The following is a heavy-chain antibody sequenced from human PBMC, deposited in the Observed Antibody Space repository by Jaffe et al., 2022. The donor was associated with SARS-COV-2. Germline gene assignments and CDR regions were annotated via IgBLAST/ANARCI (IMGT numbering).Heavy chain of an antibody. Sequence: EKQLVQSGAEVKKPGESLRISCRNSGDNFTDHWITWVRQMPGKGLQWMGRIDPSDSYTHYGPSFRGHVIISVDTSITTVSLQWSSLRASDTAIYYCVTQALNNEADESWGQGTLVTVSS. J-gene: IGHJ5*02. CDR3: VTQALNNEADES. CDR1: GDNFTDHW. V-gene: IGHV5-10-1*03. CDR2: IDPSDSYT.